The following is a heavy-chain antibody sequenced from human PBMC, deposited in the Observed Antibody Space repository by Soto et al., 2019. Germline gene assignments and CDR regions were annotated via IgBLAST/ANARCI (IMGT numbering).Heavy chain of an antibody. CDR2: ISAYNGNT. D-gene: IGHD3-9*01. V-gene: IGHV1-18*01. CDR3: ARDPRAYYDILTGSPGYYYGMDV. CDR1: GYTFTSYG. J-gene: IGHJ6*02. Sequence: QVQLVQSGAEVKKPGASVKVSCTASGYTFTSYGISWVRQAPGHGRAWMGWISAYNGNTNYAQQIQGRVTMTTDASTRPADMELRSLRSDDTAVYYCARDPRAYYDILTGSPGYYYGMDVWGQGTTVTVSS.